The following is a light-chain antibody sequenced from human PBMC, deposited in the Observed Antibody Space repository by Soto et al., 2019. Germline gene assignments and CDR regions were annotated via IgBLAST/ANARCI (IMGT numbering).Light chain of an antibody. CDR2: GNS. Sequence: QSVLTQPPSVSGAPGQRVTISCTGRTSNIGTGYDVHWYHQLPGTAPKLLIYGNSNRPSGVPDRFSGSKSGTSASLAITGLQAEDEADYYCQSYDSSLSGGVFGTGTKLTVL. CDR1: TSNIGTGYD. J-gene: IGLJ1*01. V-gene: IGLV1-40*01. CDR3: QSYDSSLSGGV.